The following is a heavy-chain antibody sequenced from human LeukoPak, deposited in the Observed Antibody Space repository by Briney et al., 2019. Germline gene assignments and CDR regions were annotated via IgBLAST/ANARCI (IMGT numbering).Heavy chain of an antibody. V-gene: IGHV3-53*01. J-gene: IGHJ4*02. CDR1: GFTVSSNY. CDR3: ARDPKTTNYYDSSGYYDH. D-gene: IGHD3-22*01. CDR2: IYAGGTT. Sequence: GGSLRLSCAASGFTVSSNYMSWVRQAPGKGLEWVSVIYAGGTTYYADSVKGRFTISRDNSRNTLYLQMSSLRAEDTAVYYCARDPKTTNYYDSSGYYDHWGQGTLVTVSS.